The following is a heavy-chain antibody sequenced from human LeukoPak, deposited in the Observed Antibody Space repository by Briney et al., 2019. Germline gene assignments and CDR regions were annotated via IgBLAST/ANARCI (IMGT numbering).Heavy chain of an antibody. D-gene: IGHD6-6*01. CDR2: VYPHDSDT. J-gene: IGHJ4*02. CDR3: ARRGSSAGAYYFDF. V-gene: IGHV5-51*01. CDR1: GYSFSIYW. Sequence: PGESLKISCKTSGYSFSIYWIGWVRQMPGKGLEWMGVVYPHDSDTRYSPSFQGQVTISADKSISTAYLQWSSLQASDTAIYYCARRGSSAGAYYFDFWGQGTLVTVSS.